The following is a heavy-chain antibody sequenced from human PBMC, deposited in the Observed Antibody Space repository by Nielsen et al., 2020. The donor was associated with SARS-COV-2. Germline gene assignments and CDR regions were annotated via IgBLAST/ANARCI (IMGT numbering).Heavy chain of an antibody. J-gene: IGHJ6*02. Sequence: ASVKVSCKASGYTFTGYYMHWVRQASGQGLEWMGIINPSGGSASYAQKFQGRVTMTRDTSTSTVYMELSSLRSEDTAVYYCARDGSITIFGVVSMGHYYYYGMDVWGQGTTVTVSS. CDR3: ARDGSITIFGVVSMGHYYYYGMDV. D-gene: IGHD3-3*01. V-gene: IGHV1-46*01. CDR2: INPSGGSA. CDR1: GYTFTGYY.